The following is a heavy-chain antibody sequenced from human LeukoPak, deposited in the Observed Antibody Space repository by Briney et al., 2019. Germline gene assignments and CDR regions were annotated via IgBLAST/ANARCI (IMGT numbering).Heavy chain of an antibody. CDR2: IYYSGST. CDR3: ARGRSSGWYGY. Sequence: SETLSLTCTVSGGSISSSSYYWGWIRQPPGKGLEWIGSIYYSGSTYYNPSLKSRVTISVDTSKNQFSLKLSSVTAADTAAYYCARGRSSGWYGYWGQGTLVTVSS. D-gene: IGHD6-19*01. J-gene: IGHJ4*02. V-gene: IGHV4-39*07. CDR1: GGSISSSSYY.